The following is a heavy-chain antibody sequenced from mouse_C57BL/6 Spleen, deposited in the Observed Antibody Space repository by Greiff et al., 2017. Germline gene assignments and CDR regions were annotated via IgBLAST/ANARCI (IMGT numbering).Heavy chain of an antibody. CDR1: GYTFTDYY. Sequence: EVQLQQSGPELVKPGASVKISCKASGYTFTDYYMNWVKQSHGKSLEWIGDINPNNGGTSYNQKFKGKATLTVDKSSSTAYMELRSLTSEDSAVYYCARDYGSSEGYAMDYWGQGTSVTVSS. CDR2: INPNNGGT. CDR3: ARDYGSSEGYAMDY. D-gene: IGHD1-1*01. V-gene: IGHV1-26*01. J-gene: IGHJ4*01.